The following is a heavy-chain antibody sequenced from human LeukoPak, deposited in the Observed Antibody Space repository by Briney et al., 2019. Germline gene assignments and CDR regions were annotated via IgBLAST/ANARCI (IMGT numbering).Heavy chain of an antibody. V-gene: IGHV1-8*01. CDR2: MNPNSVNT. D-gene: IGHD3-3*01. CDR3: ARGGVIHDFWSGYYTAGRKFWFDP. CDR1: GYTFTSYD. Sequence: ASVKVSCKASGYTFTSYDINWVRQATGQGLEWMGWMNPNSVNTAYAQKFQGRVTMTRNTSISTAYMELSSLRSEDTAVYYCARGGVIHDFWSGYYTAGRKFWFDPWGQGTLVTVSS. J-gene: IGHJ5*02.